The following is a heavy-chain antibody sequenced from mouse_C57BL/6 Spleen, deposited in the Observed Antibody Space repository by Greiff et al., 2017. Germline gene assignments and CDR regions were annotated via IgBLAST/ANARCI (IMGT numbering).Heavy chain of an antibody. V-gene: IGHV1-80*01. CDR3: ARSGYDGCYWYFDV. D-gene: IGHD2-3*01. CDR1: GYAFSSYW. J-gene: IGHJ1*03. CDR2: IYPGDGDT. Sequence: VQLQQSGAELVKPGASVKISCKASGYAFSSYWMNWVKQRPGKGLEWIGQIYPGDGDTNYNGKFKGKATLTADKSSSTAYMQLSSLPSEDSAVXFCARSGYDGCYWYFDVWGTGTTVTVSS.